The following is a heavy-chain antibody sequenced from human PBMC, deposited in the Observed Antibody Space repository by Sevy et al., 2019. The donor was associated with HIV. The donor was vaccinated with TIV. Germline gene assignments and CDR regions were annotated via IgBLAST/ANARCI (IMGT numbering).Heavy chain of an antibody. CDR2: TRNKANSYTT. Sequence: GGSLRLSCAASGFTFSDHYMDWVRQAPGKGLEWVGRTRNKANSYTTEYAASVKGRFTISRDDSKNSLYLQMNSLKTEDTAVYYCARDLVGPGDVWGKGTTVTVSS. CDR3: ARDLVGPGDV. CDR1: GFTFSDHY. V-gene: IGHV3-72*01. J-gene: IGHJ6*04. D-gene: IGHD1-26*01.